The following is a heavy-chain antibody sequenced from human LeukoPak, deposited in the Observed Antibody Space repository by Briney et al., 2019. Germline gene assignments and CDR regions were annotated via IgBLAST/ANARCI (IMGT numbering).Heavy chain of an antibody. Sequence: GGSLRLSCAASGFTFSSYGMHWVRQAPGKGLEWVAVISYDGSNKYYADSVKGRFTISRGNSKNTLYLQMNSLRAEDTAVYYCARADPDYDSSGYPFDYWGQGTLVTVS. V-gene: IGHV3-30*03. CDR3: ARADPDYDSSGYPFDY. CDR2: ISYDGSNK. J-gene: IGHJ4*02. CDR1: GFTFSSYG. D-gene: IGHD3-22*01.